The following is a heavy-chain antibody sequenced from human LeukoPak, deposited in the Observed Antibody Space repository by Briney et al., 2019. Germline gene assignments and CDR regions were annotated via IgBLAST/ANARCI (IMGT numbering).Heavy chain of an antibody. CDR1: GGSISSYY. Sequence: SETLSLTCTVSGGSISSYYWSWIRQPPGKGLEWIGYIYYSGSTNYNPSLKSRVTISVDTSKNQFSLKLSSVTAADTAVYYCARPVPSRLGWFDPWGQGTLVTVSS. V-gene: IGHV4-59*08. CDR3: ARPVPSRLGWFDP. J-gene: IGHJ5*02. CDR2: IYYSGST. D-gene: IGHD1-1*01.